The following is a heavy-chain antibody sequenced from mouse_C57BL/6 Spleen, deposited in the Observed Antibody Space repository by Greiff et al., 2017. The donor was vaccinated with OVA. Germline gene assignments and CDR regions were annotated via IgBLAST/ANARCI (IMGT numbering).Heavy chain of an antibody. Sequence: QVQLQQPGAELVRPGSSVKLSCKASGYTFTSYWMHWVKQRPIQGLEWIGNIDPSDSETHYNQKFKDKATLTVDKSSSTAYMQLSSLTSEDSAVYYCANDYGGAMDYWGQGTSVTVSS. V-gene: IGHV1-52*01. CDR3: ANDYGGAMDY. J-gene: IGHJ4*01. CDR1: GYTFTSYW. CDR2: IDPSDSET. D-gene: IGHD2-4*01.